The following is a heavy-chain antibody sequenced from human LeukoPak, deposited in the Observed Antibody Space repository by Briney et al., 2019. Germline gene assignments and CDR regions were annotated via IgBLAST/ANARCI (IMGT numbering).Heavy chain of an antibody. D-gene: IGHD3-10*01. CDR2: IRYDGSNK. CDR3: ANGGSGSYYLYYFDY. CDR1: GFTFSSYG. V-gene: IGHV3-30*02. J-gene: IGHJ4*02. Sequence: GGSLRLSCAASGFTFSSYGMHWVRQAPGKGLESVAFIRYDGSNKYYADSVKGRFTISRDNSKNTLYLQMNSLRAEDTAVYYCANGGSGSYYLYYFDYWGQGTLVTVSS.